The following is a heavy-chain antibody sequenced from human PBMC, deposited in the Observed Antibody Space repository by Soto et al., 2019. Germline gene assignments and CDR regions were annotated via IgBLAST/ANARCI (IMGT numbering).Heavy chain of an antibody. V-gene: IGHV3-7*05. CDR1: GFTFSRYW. Sequence: EVQLVESGGGLVQSGGSLRLSCAASGFTFSRYWMSWVRQGPGKGPEWVANIKQDGSEKYYVDSVKGRVTISRDNAKNSLYLQMTSLRAEDTAVYPCAKSLSAIPGDSWGQGTLVTVSS. D-gene: IGHD2-2*01. CDR2: IKQDGSEK. J-gene: IGHJ4*02. CDR3: AKSLSAIPGDS.